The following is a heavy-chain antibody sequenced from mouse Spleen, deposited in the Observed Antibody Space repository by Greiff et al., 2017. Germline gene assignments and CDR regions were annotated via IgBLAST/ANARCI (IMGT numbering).Heavy chain of an antibody. V-gene: IGHV1-50*01. CDR1: GYTFTSYW. J-gene: IGHJ3*01. Sequence: QVQLQQPGAELVKPGASVKLSCKASGYTFTSYWMQWVKQRPGQGLEWIGEIDPSDSYTNYNQKFKGKATLTVDTSASTAYMQLSSLTSEDSAVYYCGKQFAYWGQGTLGTVSA. CDR2: IDPSDSYT. CDR3: GKQFAY.